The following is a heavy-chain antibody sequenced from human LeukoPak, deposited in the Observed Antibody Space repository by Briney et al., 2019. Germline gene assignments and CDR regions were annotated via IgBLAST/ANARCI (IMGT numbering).Heavy chain of an antibody. CDR2: IYYSGTT. V-gene: IGHV4-39*07. D-gene: IGHD3-22*01. J-gene: IGHJ3*02. CDR3: ARVGLRITMIVVPPPGGTFDI. Sequence: SETLSLTCTVSGGSISSISSSSYYWGWIRQPPGKGLEWIGGIYYSGTTYYNPSLKSRVTISVDTSKNQFSLKLSSVTAADTAVYYCARVGLRITMIVVPPPGGTFDIWGQGTMVTVSS. CDR1: GGSISSISSSSYY.